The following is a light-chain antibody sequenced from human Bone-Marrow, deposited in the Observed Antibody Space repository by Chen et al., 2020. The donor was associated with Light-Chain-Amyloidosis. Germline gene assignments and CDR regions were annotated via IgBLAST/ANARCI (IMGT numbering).Light chain of an antibody. CDR1: RSNIGAPYD. CDR3: QSYDTRLRGSV. V-gene: IGLV1-40*01. Sequence: QSVLPQPPSVSGAPGQRVTISCTGSRSNIGAPYDVHWYQQLPGTAPKLLIYGNNNRPSGVPDRFSGSKSGSSASLAITGLRADDEADYYCQSYDTRLRGSVFGGGTRLTVL. J-gene: IGLJ2*01. CDR2: GNN.